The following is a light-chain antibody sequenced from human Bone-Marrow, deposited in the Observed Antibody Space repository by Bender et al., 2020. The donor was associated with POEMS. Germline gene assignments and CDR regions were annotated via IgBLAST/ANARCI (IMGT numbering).Light chain of an antibody. CDR1: SSNIGAHA. CDR2: SSH. Sequence: QSVLTQPPSASGTPGQRVTISCSGGSSNIGAHAVNWYQHLPGTAPKLLIYSSHRRPSEVPDRFSGSRSGTSASLAISGLQSEDEADYYCAGWDDSLNGGVFGGGTKLTVL. V-gene: IGLV1-44*01. CDR3: AGWDDSLNGGV. J-gene: IGLJ3*02.